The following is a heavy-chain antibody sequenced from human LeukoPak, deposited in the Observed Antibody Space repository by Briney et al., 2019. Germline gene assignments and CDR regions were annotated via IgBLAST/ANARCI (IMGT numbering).Heavy chain of an antibody. CDR2: INPNSGGT. J-gene: IGHJ4*02. CDR3: ARVGYDSSGYYDYFDY. Sequence: ASVKVSCKASGYTFTGYYMHWVRQAPGQGLEWMGRINPNSGGTNYAQKFQGRVTMTRDTSISTAYMELSRLRSDDTAVYYCARVGYDSSGYYDYFDYWGQGNLVTVSS. CDR1: GYTFTGYY. D-gene: IGHD3-22*01. V-gene: IGHV1-2*06.